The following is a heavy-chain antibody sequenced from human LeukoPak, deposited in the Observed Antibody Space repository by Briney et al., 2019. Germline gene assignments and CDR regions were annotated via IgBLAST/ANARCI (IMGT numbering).Heavy chain of an antibody. Sequence: PSETLSLTCTVSGGSVSSGSYYWSWIRQPPGKGLEWIGYIYYSGSTNYNPSLKSRVTISVDTSKNQFSLKLSSVTAADTAVYYCARGEGYWFDPWGQGTLVTVSS. CDR1: GGSVSSGSYY. J-gene: IGHJ5*02. CDR2: IYYSGST. CDR3: ARGEGYWFDP. D-gene: IGHD1-26*01. V-gene: IGHV4-61*01.